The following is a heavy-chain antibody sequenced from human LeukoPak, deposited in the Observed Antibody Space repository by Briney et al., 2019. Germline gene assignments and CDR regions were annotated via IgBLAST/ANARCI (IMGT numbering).Heavy chain of an antibody. V-gene: IGHV1-2*02. CDR2: INPNSGGT. CDR3: ARDLFDYYDSSGYLVY. Sequence: ASVKVSCKASGYTFTGYYMHWVRQAPGQGLEWMGWINPNSGGTNYAQKFQGRVTMTRDTSISTAYIELSRLRSDDTAVYYCARDLFDYYDSSGYLVYWGQGTLVTVSS. CDR1: GYTFTGYY. D-gene: IGHD3-22*01. J-gene: IGHJ4*02.